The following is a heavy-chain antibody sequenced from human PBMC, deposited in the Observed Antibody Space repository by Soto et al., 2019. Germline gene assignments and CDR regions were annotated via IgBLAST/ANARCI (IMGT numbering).Heavy chain of an antibody. Sequence: QITLKESGPTQVKPTQTLTLTCTLSGFSLNSGGGGVVWIRQAPEKALEWLALIYWNDDKRYSPSLRSRLTIPKLITSYLMFLTVTNVAPSDTSIYDIALILNWVMIGLGRWVEVTTVLVSS. J-gene: IGHJ6*01. V-gene: IGHV2-5*01. CDR1: GFSLNSGGGG. CDR3: ALILNWVMIGLGR. CDR2: IYWNDDK. D-gene: IGHD3-22*01.